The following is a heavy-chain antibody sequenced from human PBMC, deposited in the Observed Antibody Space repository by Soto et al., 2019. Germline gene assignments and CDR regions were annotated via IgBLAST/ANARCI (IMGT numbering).Heavy chain of an antibody. V-gene: IGHV4-4*07. J-gene: IGHJ5*02. D-gene: IGHD1-1*01. CDR2: IYATGTT. CDR3: VRDGTKTLRDWFDP. Sequence: SETLSLTCTASGASISGYYWSWIRKSAGKGLEWIGRIYATGTTDYNPSLKSRVMMSVDTSKKQFSLRLRSVTAADTAVYYCVRDGTKTLRDWFDPWGQGISVTVS. CDR1: GASISGYY.